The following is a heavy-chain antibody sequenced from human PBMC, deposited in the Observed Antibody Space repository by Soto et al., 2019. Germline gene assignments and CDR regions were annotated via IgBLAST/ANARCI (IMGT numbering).Heavy chain of an antibody. V-gene: IGHV4-39*01. J-gene: IGHJ4*02. Sequence: SLTCTVYYWGWIRQPPGKGLEWIGSIYYSGSTYYNPSLKSRVTISVDTSKNQFSLKLSSVTAADTAVYYCARHVVPHSSGYRNYFDYRAQGTLVTGSS. D-gene: IGHD3-22*01. CDR3: ARHVVPHSSGYRNYFDY. CDR2: IYYSGST. CDR1: SLTCTVYY.